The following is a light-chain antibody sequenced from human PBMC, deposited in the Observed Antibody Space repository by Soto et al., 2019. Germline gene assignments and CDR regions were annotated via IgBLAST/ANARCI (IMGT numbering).Light chain of an antibody. Sequence: EIVLTQSPGTLSLSPGERATLSCRASQSVRSNFLAWYQQKPGQAPRLLIYGASNRATGIPDRFSGSGSGTDFTLTISRLEPEDFAVYYCQQYGSSPLTFGGGTKV. CDR3: QQYGSSPLT. J-gene: IGKJ4*01. CDR1: QSVRSNF. CDR2: GAS. V-gene: IGKV3-20*01.